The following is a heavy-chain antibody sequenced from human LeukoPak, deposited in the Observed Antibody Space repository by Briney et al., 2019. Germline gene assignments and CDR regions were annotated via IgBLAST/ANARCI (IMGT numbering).Heavy chain of an antibody. D-gene: IGHD5-18*01. CDR1: GFTFSSYA. CDR3: VRSPGHSYGYGRGYFDY. J-gene: IGHJ4*02. V-gene: IGHV3-23*01. Sequence: GGSLRLSCAASGFTFSSYAMSWVRQAPGKGLEWVSAISGSGGSTYYADSVKGRFTISRDNSKNTLYLQMNSLRAEDTAVYYCVRSPGHSYGYGRGYFDYWGQGTLVTVSS. CDR2: ISGSGGST.